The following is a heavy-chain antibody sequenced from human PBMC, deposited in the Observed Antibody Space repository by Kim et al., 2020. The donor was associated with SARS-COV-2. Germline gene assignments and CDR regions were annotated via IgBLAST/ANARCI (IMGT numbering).Heavy chain of an antibody. CDR1: GVSISTYC. V-gene: IGHV4-59*08. CDR2: IYYSGST. Sequence: SETLSLTCTVSGVSISTYCWTWIRQPPGKGLEWIGYIYYSGSTNYNPSLKSRVTISVDTSKNQSSLKLSSVTAADTAVYYCATSTTVTMFDSWGQGALVTVSS. J-gene: IGHJ4*02. D-gene: IGHD4-17*01. CDR3: ATSTTVTMFDS.